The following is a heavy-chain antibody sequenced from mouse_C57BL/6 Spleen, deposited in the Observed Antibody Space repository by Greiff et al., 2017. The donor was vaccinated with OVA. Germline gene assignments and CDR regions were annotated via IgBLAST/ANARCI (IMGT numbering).Heavy chain of an antibody. Sequence: VQLQQSGPELVKPGASVKISCKASGYTFTDYYMNWVKQSHGKSLEWIGDINPNNGGTSYNQKFKGKATLTVDKSSSTAYMELRSLTSEDSAVYYCARSGGSSGYFDYWGQGTTLTVSS. J-gene: IGHJ2*01. CDR2: INPNNGGT. V-gene: IGHV1-26*01. D-gene: IGHD3-2*02. CDR1: GYTFTDYY. CDR3: ARSGGSSGYFDY.